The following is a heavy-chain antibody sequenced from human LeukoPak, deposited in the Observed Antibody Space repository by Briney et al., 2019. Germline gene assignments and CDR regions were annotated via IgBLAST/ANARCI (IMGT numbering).Heavy chain of an antibody. J-gene: IGHJ4*02. Sequence: GGSLRLSCAASGFAFSNFAMHWVRQAPGKGLEWVAVVSYEGTIKYYADSAKGRFTISRDNAKNLLYLQMNSLRAEDTAVYYCARRYYDSSGYYNARLDYWGQGTLVTVSS. CDR3: ARRYYDSSGYYNARLDY. V-gene: IGHV3-30*04. CDR2: VSYEGTIK. CDR1: GFAFSNFA. D-gene: IGHD3-22*01.